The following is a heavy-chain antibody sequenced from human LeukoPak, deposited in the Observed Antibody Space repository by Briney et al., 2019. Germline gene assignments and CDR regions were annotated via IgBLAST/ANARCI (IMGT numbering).Heavy chain of an antibody. CDR1: GLTFSSYS. CDR3: AREVVGATSELDP. Sequence: GGSLRLSCVASGLTFSSYSMNWVRQAPGKGLEWVSYISSSSSTIYYADSVKGRFTISRDNAKNSLYLQMNSLRAEDTAVYYCAREVVGATSELDPWGQGTLVTVS. D-gene: IGHD1-26*01. CDR2: ISSSSSTI. V-gene: IGHV3-48*04. J-gene: IGHJ5*02.